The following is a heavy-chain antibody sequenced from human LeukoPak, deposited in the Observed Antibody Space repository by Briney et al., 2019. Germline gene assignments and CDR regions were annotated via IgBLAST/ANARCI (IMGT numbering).Heavy chain of an antibody. Sequence: PSETLSLTCTVSGVSISSSSYYWSWIRQPPGKGLEWIGYIYYSGSTNYNPSLKSRVTISVDTSKNQFSLKLSSVTAADTAVYYCARVWIAARFYYFDYWGQGTLVTVSS. V-gene: IGHV4-61*01. CDR1: GVSISSSSYY. J-gene: IGHJ4*02. CDR3: ARVWIAARFYYFDY. CDR2: IYYSGST. D-gene: IGHD6-6*01.